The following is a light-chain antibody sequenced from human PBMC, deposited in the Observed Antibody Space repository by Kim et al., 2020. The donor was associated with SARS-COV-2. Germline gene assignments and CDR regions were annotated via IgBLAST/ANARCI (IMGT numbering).Light chain of an antibody. J-gene: IGLJ1*01. CDR2: DDS. Sequence: GKTAHITCGGNNIGDKTVHWYQQKPGQAPVLVISDDSGRPSGIPERFSGSHSGNTATLTISRVEAGDEADYYCQVSDNTYDHPYYVFGTGTKVTVL. CDR3: QVSDNTYDHPYYV. V-gene: IGLV3-21*03. CDR1: NIGDKT.